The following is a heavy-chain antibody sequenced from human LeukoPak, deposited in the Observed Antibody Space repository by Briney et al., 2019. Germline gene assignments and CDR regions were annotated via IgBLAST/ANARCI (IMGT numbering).Heavy chain of an antibody. CDR2: ISYDGSNK. D-gene: IGHD1-26*01. CDR3: AKELIVGAGDY. J-gene: IGHJ4*02. CDR1: GFTFSSYG. Sequence: GGSLRLSCAASGFTFSSYGMHWVRQAPGKGLEWVAVISYDGSNKYCADSVKGRFTISRDNSKNTLYLQMNSLRAEDTAVYYCAKELIVGAGDYWGQGTLVTVSS. V-gene: IGHV3-30*18.